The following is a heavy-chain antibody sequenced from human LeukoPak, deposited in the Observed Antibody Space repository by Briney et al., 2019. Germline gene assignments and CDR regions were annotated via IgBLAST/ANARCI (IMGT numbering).Heavy chain of an antibody. J-gene: IGHJ4*02. Sequence: SETLSLTCTVSGGSTSSYYWSWIRQPPGKGLEWIGYIYYSGSTNYNPSLKSRVTISADTSKNQFSLKLSSVTAADTAVYYCAISYDSSGYYYYFDYWGQGTLVTVSS. CDR3: AISYDSSGYYYYFDY. V-gene: IGHV4-59*01. D-gene: IGHD3-22*01. CDR2: IYYSGST. CDR1: GGSTSSYY.